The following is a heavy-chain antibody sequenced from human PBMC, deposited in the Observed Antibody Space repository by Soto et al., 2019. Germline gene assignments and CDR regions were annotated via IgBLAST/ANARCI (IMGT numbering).Heavy chain of an antibody. V-gene: IGHV1-18*01. Sequence: QVQLVQSGAEVKKPGASVKVSCKASGYTFTSYGISWVRQAPGQGLEWMGWISAYNGKTNYAQKLQRXXTXTTDTSTSTAYMELRSLRSDDTAVYYCARDSLMIDVIDAFDIWGQGTMVTVSS. D-gene: IGHD3-16*01. CDR1: GYTFTSYG. CDR2: ISAYNGKT. CDR3: ARDSLMIDVIDAFDI. J-gene: IGHJ3*02.